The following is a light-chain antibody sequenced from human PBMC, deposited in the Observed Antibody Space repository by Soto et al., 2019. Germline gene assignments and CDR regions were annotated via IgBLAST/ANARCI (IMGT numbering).Light chain of an antibody. CDR2: WAS. J-gene: IGKJ2*03. Sequence: DNLMTQSPDSLAVSLGERATINCKSSQSVLYSSNNKNYLAWYQRKPGQPPKLLIYWASNRESGVPDRFSGSGSGTDFTLTISSLQAEDVAVYYCQQYYSPPHSFGQGTKLEIK. V-gene: IGKV4-1*01. CDR1: QSVLYSSNNKNY. CDR3: QQYYSPPHS.